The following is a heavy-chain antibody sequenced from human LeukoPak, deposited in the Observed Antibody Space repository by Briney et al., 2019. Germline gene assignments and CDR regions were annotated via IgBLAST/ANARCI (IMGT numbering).Heavy chain of an antibody. D-gene: IGHD5-18*01. CDR3: AREPNIAVVTHFDY. Sequence: PGGSLRLSCATSGFTFSSHWMSWVRQAPGKGLEWVANIKQDGSEKYYVDSVKGRFTTSRDNAKNSLSLQMNSLRAEDTAVYYCAREPNIAVVTHFDYWGQGTLVTVSS. CDR1: GFTFSSHW. V-gene: IGHV3-7*01. CDR2: IKQDGSEK. J-gene: IGHJ4*02.